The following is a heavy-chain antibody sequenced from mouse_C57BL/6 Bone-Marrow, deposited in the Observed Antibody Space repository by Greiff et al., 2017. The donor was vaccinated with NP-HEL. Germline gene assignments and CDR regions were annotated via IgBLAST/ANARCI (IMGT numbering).Heavy chain of an antibody. Sequence: VKLQQPGAELVKPGASVKLSCKASGYTFTSYWMHWVKQRPGQGLEWIGMIHPNSGSTNYNEKFKSKATLTVDKSSSTAYMQLSSLTSEDSAVYYCASLYDYDWYFDVWGTGTTVTVSS. CDR2: IHPNSGST. CDR1: GYTFTSYW. D-gene: IGHD2-4*01. V-gene: IGHV1-64*01. CDR3: ASLYDYDWYFDV. J-gene: IGHJ1*03.